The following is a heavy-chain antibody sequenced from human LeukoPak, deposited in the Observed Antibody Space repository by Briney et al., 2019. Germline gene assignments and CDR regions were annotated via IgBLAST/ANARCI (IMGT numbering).Heavy chain of an antibody. CDR2: IYSGGTT. J-gene: IGHJ5*02. Sequence: GGSLRLSCAASGFTVSSNYVSWVRQAPGKGLEWVSIIYSGGTTYYADSVKGRFTISRDHSKNTLYLQMNSLRAEDTAVYYCARDSPLAGVDPWGQGTLVTVSS. V-gene: IGHV3-53*01. CDR3: ARDSPLAGVDP. D-gene: IGHD3-10*01. CDR1: GFTVSSNY.